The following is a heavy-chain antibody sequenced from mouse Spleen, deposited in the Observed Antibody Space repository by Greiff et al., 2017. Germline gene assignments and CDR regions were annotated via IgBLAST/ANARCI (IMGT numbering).Heavy chain of an antibody. CDR1: GFSLTSYA. V-gene: IGHV2-9-1*01. D-gene: IGHD1-1*01. CDR3: ARGFTTVVAYYAMDY. J-gene: IGHJ4*01. CDR2: IWTGGGT. Sequence: VMLVESGPGLVAPSQSLSITCTVSGFSLTSYAISWVRQPPGKGLEWLGVIWTGGGTNYNSALKSRLSISKDNSKSQVFLKMNSLQTDDTARYYCARGFTTVVAYYAMDYWGQGTSVTVSS.